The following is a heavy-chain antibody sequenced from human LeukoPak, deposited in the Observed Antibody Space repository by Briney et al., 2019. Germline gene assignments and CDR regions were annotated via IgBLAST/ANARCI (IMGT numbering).Heavy chain of an antibody. D-gene: IGHD2-21*02. CDR3: ARLATDDY. CDR2: IYYSGST. V-gene: IGHV4-59*12. CDR1: GGSISSYY. J-gene: IGHJ4*02. Sequence: SETLSLTCTVSGGSISSYYWSWIRQPPGKGLEWIGYIYYSGSTNYNPSLKSRVTISVDTSKNQFSLKLSSVTAADTAVYYCARLATDDYWGQGTLVTVSS.